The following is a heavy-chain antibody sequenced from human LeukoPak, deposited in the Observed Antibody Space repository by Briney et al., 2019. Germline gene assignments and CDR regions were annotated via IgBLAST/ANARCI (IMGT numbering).Heavy chain of an antibody. CDR2: ISSDSSYI. J-gene: IGHJ4*02. CDR1: GFTISGYI. V-gene: IGHV3-21*01. CDR3: AGGSVGGGNYFDY. Sequence: GGSLRLSCAASGFTISGYIMNWVRQAPGKGLEWVSSISSDSSYIYYADSVKGRFTISRDNAKNSLYLQMNSLRAEDTAVYYCAGGSVGGGNYFDYWGQGTLVTVSS. D-gene: IGHD3-16*01.